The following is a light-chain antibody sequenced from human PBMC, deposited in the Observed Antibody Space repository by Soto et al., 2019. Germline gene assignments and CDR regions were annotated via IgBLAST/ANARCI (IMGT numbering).Light chain of an antibody. CDR2: EVS. Sequence: QSALTQPASVSGSPGQSITISCTGPSSDIGVYSYVSWYQHHPGKAPKLLISEVSNRPSGVSNRFSGSKSGNTASLTISGVQAEDEGDYYCSSHTRTTTLVLFGGGTKLTVL. J-gene: IGLJ3*02. CDR1: SSDIGVYSY. CDR3: SSHTRTTTLVL. V-gene: IGLV2-14*01.